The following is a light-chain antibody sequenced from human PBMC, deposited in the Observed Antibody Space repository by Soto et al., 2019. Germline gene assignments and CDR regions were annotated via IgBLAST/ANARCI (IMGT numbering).Light chain of an antibody. V-gene: IGKV3-20*01. CDR1: QSISSNH. Sequence: EIVLTQSPGTLSLSPGERATLSCRASQSISSNHLAWYQQKPGQAPRLLIYGSSTRATGIPDRVSASGSGTDFSLTISRLEPEDSAVYVCQQYVGSPPYTFCQGTNVDI. CDR3: QQYVGSPPYT. J-gene: IGKJ2*01. CDR2: GSS.